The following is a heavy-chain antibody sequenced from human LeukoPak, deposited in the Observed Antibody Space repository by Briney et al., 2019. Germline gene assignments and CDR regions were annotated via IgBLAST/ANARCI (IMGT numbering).Heavy chain of an antibody. Sequence: SQTLSLTCTVSGGSISSSSYYWGWIRQPPGKGLEWIGSIYYSGSTFDNPSLKSRVTISVDTSKNQFSLKLSSVTAADTAVYYCARHRSGWLQSSFDYWGQGTLVTVSS. CDR3: ARHRSGWLQSSFDY. V-gene: IGHV4-39*01. CDR2: IYYSGST. CDR1: GGSISSSSYY. D-gene: IGHD5-24*01. J-gene: IGHJ4*02.